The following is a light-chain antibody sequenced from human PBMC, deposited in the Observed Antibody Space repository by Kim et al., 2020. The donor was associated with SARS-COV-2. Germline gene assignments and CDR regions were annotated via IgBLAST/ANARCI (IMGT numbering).Light chain of an antibody. CDR2: QDS. V-gene: IGLV3-1*01. Sequence: SYELTQPPSVSVSPGQTASITCSGDKLGDKYACWYQQKPGQSPVLVIYQDSKRPSGIPERFSGSNSGNTATLTISGTQDTDEADYYCQAWDSSTGVFGGG. CDR1: KLGDKY. CDR3: QAWDSSTGV. J-gene: IGLJ2*01.